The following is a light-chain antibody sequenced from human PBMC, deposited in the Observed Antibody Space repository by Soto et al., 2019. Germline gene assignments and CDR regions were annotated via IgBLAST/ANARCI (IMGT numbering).Light chain of an antibody. V-gene: IGLV1-44*01. CDR1: SSNIGSNT. CDR3: AAWDDSLNGYV. Sequence: QSAVTQPPSASGTPGQRVSISCSGSSSNIGSNTVNWYQQLPGTAPKLLIYSNNQRPSGVPDRFSGSESGTSASLAISGLQSEDEADYYCAAWDDSLNGYVFGTGTKVTVL. J-gene: IGLJ1*01. CDR2: SNN.